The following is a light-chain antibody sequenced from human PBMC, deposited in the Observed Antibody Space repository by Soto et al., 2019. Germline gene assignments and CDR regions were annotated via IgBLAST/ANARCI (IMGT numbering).Light chain of an antibody. CDR3: QNYNSYSEA. CDR1: QDISHY. J-gene: IGKJ1*01. Sequence: DIQMTQSPSSLSASVGDTVTITCQASQDISHYLNWYQQKTGKAPKLLIYDASSLESGVPSRFSGSGSGTEFTLTISSLQTDDFATYYCQNYNSYSEAFGQGTKGDIK. CDR2: DAS. V-gene: IGKV1-5*01.